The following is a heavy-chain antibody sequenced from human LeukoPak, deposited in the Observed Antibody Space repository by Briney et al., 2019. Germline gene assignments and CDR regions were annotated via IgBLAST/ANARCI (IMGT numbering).Heavy chain of an antibody. Sequence: GGSLRLSCAASGFTFSNYWMSWVRQTPGKGLEWVASINLDGSEKYYVDSVKGRFTISRDNAKNSLFLQINSLRAEDTALYYCARRYCGGGRCYKFDYWGQGTLVTVSS. CDR2: INLDGSEK. D-gene: IGHD2-15*01. J-gene: IGHJ4*02. V-gene: IGHV3-7*01. CDR3: ARRYCGGGRCYKFDY. CDR1: GFTFSNYW.